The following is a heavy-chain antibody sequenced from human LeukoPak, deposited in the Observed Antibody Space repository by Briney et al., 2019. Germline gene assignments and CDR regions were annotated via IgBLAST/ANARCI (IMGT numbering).Heavy chain of an antibody. J-gene: IGHJ5*02. CDR2: INHSGST. CDR3: ARNNWFDP. CDR1: GGSISSSSYY. Sequence: SETLSLTCTVSGGSISSSSYYWSWIRQPPGKGLEWIGEINHSGSTNYNPSLKSRVTISVDTSKNQLSLKLHSVTAADTAVYYCARNNWFDPWGQGTLVTVSS. V-gene: IGHV4-39*07.